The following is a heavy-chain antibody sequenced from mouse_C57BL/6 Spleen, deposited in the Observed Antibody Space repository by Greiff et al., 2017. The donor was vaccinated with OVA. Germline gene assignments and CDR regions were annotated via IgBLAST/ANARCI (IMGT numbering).Heavy chain of an antibody. CDR3: ARRNYYGSSWDWYFDV. D-gene: IGHD1-1*01. J-gene: IGHJ1*03. CDR1: GYTFTSYW. CDR2: IDPSDSET. V-gene: IGHV1-52*01. Sequence: VQLQQPGAELVRPGSSVKLSCKASGYTFTSYWMHWVKQRPIQGLEWIGNIDPSDSETHYNQKFKDKATLTVDKSSSTAYMQLSSLTSEDSAVYYCARRNYYGSSWDWYFDVWGTGTTVTVSS.